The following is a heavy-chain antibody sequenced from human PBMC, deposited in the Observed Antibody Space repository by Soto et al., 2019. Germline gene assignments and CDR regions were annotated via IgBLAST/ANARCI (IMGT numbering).Heavy chain of an antibody. CDR2: INPIFGTA. J-gene: IGHJ6*02. V-gene: IGHV1-69*01. D-gene: IGHD6-13*01. CDR3: ARDRLAAADYYYYYGMDV. Sequence: SVKVSCKASGYTFTGYYMHWVRQAPGQGLEWMGWINPIFGTANYAQKFQGRVTITADESTSTAYMELSSLRSEDTAVYYCARDRLAAADYYYYYGMDVWGQGTTVTVSS. CDR1: GYTFTGYY.